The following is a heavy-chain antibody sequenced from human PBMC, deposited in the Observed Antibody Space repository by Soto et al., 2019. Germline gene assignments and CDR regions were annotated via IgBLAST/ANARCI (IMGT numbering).Heavy chain of an antibody. CDR3: ARANWYSEY. CDR1: GGSISNHY. J-gene: IGHJ4*02. Sequence: SETLSLTCTVSGGSISNHYWSWIRQPPGKGLEWIGYIYYTGSTNYNPSLKGRVTMSVDTSKNQFSLNLTSLTAVDTAIYYCARANWYSEYWGQGTLVTVSS. V-gene: IGHV4-59*11. CDR2: IYYTGST. D-gene: IGHD7-27*01.